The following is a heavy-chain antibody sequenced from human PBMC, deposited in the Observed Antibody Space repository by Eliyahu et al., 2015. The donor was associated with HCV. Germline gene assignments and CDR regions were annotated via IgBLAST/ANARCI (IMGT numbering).Heavy chain of an antibody. CDR2: IYTSGST. V-gene: IGHV4-61*02. CDR3: ARSRSFDGDYPDY. CDR1: GGSXXSGSYY. Sequence: QVQLQESGPGLVKPSQTLSLTCTXXGGSXXSGSYYWSWIRQPAGKGLEWIGRIYTSGSTNYNPSLKSRVTISVDTSKNQFSLKLSSVTAADTAVYXCARSRSFDGDYPDYWGQGTLVTVSS. D-gene: IGHD4-17*01. J-gene: IGHJ4*02.